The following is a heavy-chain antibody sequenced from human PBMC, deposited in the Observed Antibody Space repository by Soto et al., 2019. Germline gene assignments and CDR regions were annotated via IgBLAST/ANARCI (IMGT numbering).Heavy chain of an antibody. CDR1: GGSISSGDYY. D-gene: IGHD5-18*01. V-gene: IGHV4-30-4*01. CDR3: AKWIQLWLLFDY. CDR2: IYYSGST. Sequence: SETLSLTCTVSGGSISSGDYYWSWIRQPPGKGLEWIGYIYYSGSTYYNPSLKSRVTISVDTSKNQFSLKLSSVTAADTAVYYCAKWIQLWLLFDYWGQGTLVTVSS. J-gene: IGHJ4*02.